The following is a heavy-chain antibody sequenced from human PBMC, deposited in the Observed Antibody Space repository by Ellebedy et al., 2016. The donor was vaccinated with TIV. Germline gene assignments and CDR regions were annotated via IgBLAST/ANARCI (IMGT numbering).Heavy chain of an antibody. D-gene: IGHD5-12*01. V-gene: IGHV4-59*12. CDR1: GTSISSYY. J-gene: IGHJ4*02. Sequence: SETLSLTCSVSGTSISSYYWSWIRQSPGKRLEWIGNVFYGGSATDNPSLKGRVTMSFDTSRNEFSLNLTSVTAADTAVYYCARGYDGLDYWGQGTLVTVSS. CDR2: VFYGGSA. CDR3: ARGYDGLDY.